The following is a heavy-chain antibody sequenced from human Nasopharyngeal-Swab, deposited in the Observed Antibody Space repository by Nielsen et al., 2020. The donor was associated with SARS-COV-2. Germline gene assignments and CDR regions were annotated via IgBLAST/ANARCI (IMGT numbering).Heavy chain of an antibody. D-gene: IGHD3-10*01. CDR2: IYPGDSDT. V-gene: IGHV5-51*01. CDR3: ARLLLWFGELMFDY. J-gene: IGHJ4*02. Sequence: GGSLRLSCKGSGYSFTSYCIGWVRQMPGKGLEWMGIIYPGDSDTRYSPSFQGQVTISADKSISTAYLQWSSLKASDTAMYYCARLLLWFGELMFDYWGQGTLVTVSS. CDR1: GYSFTSYC.